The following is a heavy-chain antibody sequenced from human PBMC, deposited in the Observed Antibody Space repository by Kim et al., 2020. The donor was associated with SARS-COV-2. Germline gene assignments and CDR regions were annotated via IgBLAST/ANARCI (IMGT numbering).Heavy chain of an antibody. V-gene: IGHV3-30*04. CDR2: ISYDGSNK. CDR1: GFTFSSYA. Sequence: GGSLRLSCAASGFTFSSYAMHWVRQAPGKGLEWVAVISYDGSNKYYADSVKGRFTISRDNSNNTLYLQMNSLRAEDTAVYYCAREAVAGWYYFDYWGQGTLVTVSS. CDR3: AREAVAGWYYFDY. J-gene: IGHJ4*02. D-gene: IGHD6-19*01.